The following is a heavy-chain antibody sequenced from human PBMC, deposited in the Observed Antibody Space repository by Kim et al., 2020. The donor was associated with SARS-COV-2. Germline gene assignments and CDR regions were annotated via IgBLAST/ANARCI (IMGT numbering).Heavy chain of an antibody. CDR1: GFTFSSYW. J-gene: IGHJ4*02. CDR2: INSDGSST. Sequence: GGSLRLSCAASGFTFSSYWMHWVRQAPGKGLVWVSRINSDGSSTSYADSVKGRFTISRDNAKNTLYLQMNSLRAEDTAVYYCARGSSSWYINYWGQGTLVTVSS. CDR3: ARGSSSWYINY. D-gene: IGHD6-13*01. V-gene: IGHV3-74*01.